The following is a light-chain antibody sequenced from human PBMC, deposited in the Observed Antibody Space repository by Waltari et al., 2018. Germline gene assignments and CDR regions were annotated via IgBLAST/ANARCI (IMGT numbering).Light chain of an antibody. V-gene: IGLV1-44*01. Sequence: LTQSPSLSGTPGQRVPISCSGDIYTIGLNPVNWYQQFPGAAPRVVMTATNERPSGIPDRFSGSKSGNSASLTISGLRFEDESDFYCGAWDDKVKAWLFGGGTTVTVL. J-gene: IGLJ2*01. CDR1: IYTIGLNP. CDR2: ATN. CDR3: GAWDDKVKAWL.